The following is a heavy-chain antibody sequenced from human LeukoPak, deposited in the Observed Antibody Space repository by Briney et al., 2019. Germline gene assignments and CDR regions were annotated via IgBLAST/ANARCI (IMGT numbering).Heavy chain of an antibody. CDR2: ISWNSGSI. CDR3: AKDQSSGYYYTFDY. Sequence: SLRLSCAASGFTFDDYAMHWVRQAPGKGLEWVSGISWNSGSIGYADSVKGRFTISRDNAKNSLYLQMNRLRAEDTALYYCAKDQSSGYYYTFDYWGQGTLVTVSS. CDR1: GFTFDDYA. D-gene: IGHD3-22*01. V-gene: IGHV3-9*01. J-gene: IGHJ4*02.